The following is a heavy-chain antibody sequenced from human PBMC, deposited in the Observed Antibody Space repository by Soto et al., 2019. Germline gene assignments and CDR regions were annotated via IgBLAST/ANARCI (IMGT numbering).Heavy chain of an antibody. CDR1: GYTFTSYG. CDR3: AREQILEWLSYNSFDP. D-gene: IGHD3-3*01. V-gene: IGHV1-18*01. CDR2: ISAYNGNT. Sequence: GASVKVSCKASGYTFTSYGISWVRQAPGQGLEWMGWISAYNGNTNYAQKLQGRVTMTTDTSTSTAYMELRSLRSDNTAVYYCAREQILEWLSYNSFDPWGQGTLVTLSS. J-gene: IGHJ5*02.